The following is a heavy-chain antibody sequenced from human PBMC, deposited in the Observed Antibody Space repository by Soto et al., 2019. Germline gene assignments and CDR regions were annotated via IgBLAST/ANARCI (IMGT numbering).Heavy chain of an antibody. Sequence: GGSLRLSCVGSGFTFSDSVMAWVRQAPWKGPEWLSAISGDGRTQYAGSVTGRFSISRDNSKNTLYLQMSSLRAEDTAAYYCVKWHTSNFDSLPFTGFDYWGQGTQVTVSS. D-gene: IGHD3-22*01. CDR2: ISGDGRT. CDR3: VKWHTSNFDSLPFTGFDY. CDR1: GFTFSDSV. J-gene: IGHJ4*02. V-gene: IGHV3-23*01.